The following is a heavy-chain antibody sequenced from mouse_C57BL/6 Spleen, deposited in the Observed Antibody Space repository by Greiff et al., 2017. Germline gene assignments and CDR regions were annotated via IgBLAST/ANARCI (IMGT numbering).Heavy chain of an antibody. V-gene: IGHV3-6*01. CDR1: GYSFTSGYY. CDR2: ISYDGSN. J-gene: IGHJ2*01. D-gene: IGHD3-2*02. CDR3: AREGSSGCDYFDY. Sequence: EVHLVESGPGLVKPSQSLSLTCSVSGYSFTSGYYWNWMRQLPGNQLEWVGHISYDGSNNYNPSLKNRIAITRDTSKNQLFLKLNSVTTEDTSTYYCAREGSSGCDYFDYWGQGTTLTVSS.